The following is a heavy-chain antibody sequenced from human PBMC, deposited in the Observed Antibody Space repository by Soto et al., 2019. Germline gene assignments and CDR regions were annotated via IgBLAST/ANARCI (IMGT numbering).Heavy chain of an antibody. J-gene: IGHJ4*01. D-gene: IGHD1-7*01. V-gene: IGHV3-74*01. CDR3: ARDNRNSY. CDR1: GFTFSSYW. CDR2: IHNDGSTT. Sequence: PGGSLRLSCAASGFTFSSYWMHWVRQAPGKGLMWVSRIHNDGSTTRYADSVKGRFTISRDNAKNTLYLQMSSLRVEDTAVYYCARDNRNSYWGQGTLVTVSS.